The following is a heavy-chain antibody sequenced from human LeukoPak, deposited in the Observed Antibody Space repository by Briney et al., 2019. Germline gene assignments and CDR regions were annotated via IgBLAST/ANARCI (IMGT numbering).Heavy chain of an antibody. V-gene: IGHV1-2*02. J-gene: IGHJ4*02. CDR3: ARLSGYGGDSYFDY. CDR2: INANSGGT. CDR1: GYTFTGHY. D-gene: IGHD5-12*01. Sequence: ASVTVSCKASGYTFTGHYMHWVRQAPGQGLEWMGWINANSGGTNYEQEFQGRVTMTRDTSISTAYMELSSLRADDTAVYYCARLSGYGGDSYFDYWGQGTLVTVSS.